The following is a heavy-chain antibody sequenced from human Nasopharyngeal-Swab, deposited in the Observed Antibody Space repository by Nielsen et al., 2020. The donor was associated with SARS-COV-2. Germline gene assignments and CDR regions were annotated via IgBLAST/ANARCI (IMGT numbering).Heavy chain of an antibody. CDR2: IYYSGST. Sequence: SETLSLTCTVSGGSISSSSYYWGWIRQPPGEGLEWIGSIYYSGSTYYNPSLKSRVTISVDMSKNQFSLKLSSVTAADTAMYYCARLRTGRGPPLYSSSSHNGMDVWGQGTTVTVSS. J-gene: IGHJ6*02. D-gene: IGHD6-13*01. V-gene: IGHV4-39*01. CDR1: GGSISSSSYY. CDR3: ARLRTGRGPPLYSSSSHNGMDV.